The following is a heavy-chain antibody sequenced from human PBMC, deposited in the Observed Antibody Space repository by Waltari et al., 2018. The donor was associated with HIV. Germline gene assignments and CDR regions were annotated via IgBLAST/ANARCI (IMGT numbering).Heavy chain of an antibody. CDR3: ARGYSSSRWIPLYH. J-gene: IGHJ4*02. Sequence: VQLVESGGGVVQPGTSLTLPCAVSGFTFSNFAIHWVRQSTGKGLEWLAVFWSDGAEISYADSVKGRFTVSKDSSQKTLYLHLTSLRAEDTALYYCARGYSSSRWIPLYHWGRGTLVTVSS. CDR1: GFTFSNFA. D-gene: IGHD6-6*01. V-gene: IGHV3-33*01. CDR2: FWSDGAEI.